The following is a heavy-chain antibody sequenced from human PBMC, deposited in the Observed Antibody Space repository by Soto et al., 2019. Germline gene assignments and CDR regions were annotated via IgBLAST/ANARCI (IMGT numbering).Heavy chain of an antibody. CDR3: AALIAVAGTYYYSYGMDV. Sequence: QMQLVQSGPEVKKPGTSVKVSCKASGFTFTSSAVQWVRQARGQRLEWIGWIVVGSGNTNYAQKFQERVTITRDMSTSTDYMELSSLRSEDTAVYYCAALIAVAGTYYYSYGMDVWGQGTTVTVSS. CDR1: GFTFTSSA. J-gene: IGHJ6*02. CDR2: IVVGSGNT. D-gene: IGHD6-19*01. V-gene: IGHV1-58*01.